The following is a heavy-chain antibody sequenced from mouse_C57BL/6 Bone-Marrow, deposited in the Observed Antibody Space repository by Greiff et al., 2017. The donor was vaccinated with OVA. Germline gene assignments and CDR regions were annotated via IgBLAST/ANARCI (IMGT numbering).Heavy chain of an antibody. V-gene: IGHV1-59*01. CDR2: IDPSASYT. CDR3: ARFEATTGEKDYFDY. D-gene: IGHD3-2*02. J-gene: IGHJ2*01. Sequence: QVQLKQPGAELVRPGTSVKLSCKASGYTFTSYWMHWVKQRPGPGLEWIGVIDPSASYTNYNQKFKGKATLTVDTSSSTAYMQLSSLTSEDSAVYYCARFEATTGEKDYFDYWGQGTTLTVSS. CDR1: GYTFTSYW.